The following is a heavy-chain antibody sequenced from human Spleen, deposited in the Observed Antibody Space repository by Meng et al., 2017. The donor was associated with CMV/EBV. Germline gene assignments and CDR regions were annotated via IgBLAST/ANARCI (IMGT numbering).Heavy chain of an antibody. V-gene: IGHV1-69*10. CDR3: ARGAGRYYDFWSGTTPYRGFDP. CDR2: IIPKLEIA. J-gene: IGHJ5*02. D-gene: IGHD3-3*01. Sequence: WTHQAPGQGISWMGGIIPKLEIAKYAPNFQGRVTITADKSTSTAYIELSSLRSEDTAVYYCARGAGRYYDFWSGTTPYRGFDPWGQGTLVTVSS.